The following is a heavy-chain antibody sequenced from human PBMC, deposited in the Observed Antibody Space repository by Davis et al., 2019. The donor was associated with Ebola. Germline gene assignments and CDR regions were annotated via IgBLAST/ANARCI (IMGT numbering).Heavy chain of an antibody. Sequence: GSLRLSCAVYGGSFNKNFWSWIRQPPGKGLEWIGEINHSGSTNYNPSLKSRVTISVDTSKNQFSLKLSSVTAADTAVYYCARGPAYSGIDYWGQGTLVTVSS. J-gene: IGHJ4*02. CDR3: ARGPAYSGIDY. V-gene: IGHV4-34*01. CDR2: INHSGST. D-gene: IGHD1-26*01. CDR1: GGSFNKNF.